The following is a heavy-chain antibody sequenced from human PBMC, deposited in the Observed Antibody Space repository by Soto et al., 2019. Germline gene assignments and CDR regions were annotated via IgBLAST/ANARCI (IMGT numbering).Heavy chain of an antibody. J-gene: IGHJ6*03. V-gene: IGHV3-21*01. D-gene: IGHD7-27*01. CDR2: ISSSSSYI. CDR1: GFTFSSYS. Sequence: GGSLRLSCAASGFTFSSYSMNWVRQAPGKGLEWVSSISSSSSYIYYADSVKGRFTISRDNAKNSLYLQMNSLRAEDTAVYYCAREIEAGKLTESSYYYYYMDVWGKGTTVTVSS. CDR3: AREIEAGKLTESSYYYYYMDV.